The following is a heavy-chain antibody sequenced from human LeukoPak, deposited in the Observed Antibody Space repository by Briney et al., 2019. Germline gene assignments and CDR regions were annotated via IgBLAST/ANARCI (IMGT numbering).Heavy chain of an antibody. V-gene: IGHV4-59*01. CDR3: ARDTGSLHDCGEPLFDY. CDR2: IYYSGST. J-gene: IGHJ4*02. Sequence: SETLSLTCTVSGGSISSYYWSWIRQPPGKGLEWIGYIYYSGSTNYNPSLKSRVTISVDTSKNQFSLKLSSVTAADTAVYYCARDTGSLHDCGEPLFDYWGQGTLVTVSS. D-gene: IGHD4-17*01. CDR1: GGSISSYY.